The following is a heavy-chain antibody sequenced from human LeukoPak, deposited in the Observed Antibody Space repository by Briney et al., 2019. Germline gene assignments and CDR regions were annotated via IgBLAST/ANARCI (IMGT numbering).Heavy chain of an antibody. Sequence: GGSLRLSCAASGFTFSSYGMSWVRQAPGKGLEWVSAISGSGGSTYYADSVKGGFTISRDNSKNTLYLQMNSLRAEDTAVYYCAKDNVRYFSDYWGQGTLVTVSS. J-gene: IGHJ4*02. V-gene: IGHV3-23*01. CDR3: AKDNVRYFSDY. D-gene: IGHD3-9*01. CDR1: GFTFSSYG. CDR2: ISGSGGST.